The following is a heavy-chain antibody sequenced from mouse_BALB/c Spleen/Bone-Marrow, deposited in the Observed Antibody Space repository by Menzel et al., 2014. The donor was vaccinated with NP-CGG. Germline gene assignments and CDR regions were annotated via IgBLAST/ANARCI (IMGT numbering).Heavy chain of an antibody. CDR3: TRWNYYGSSYDY. J-gene: IGHJ2*01. D-gene: IGHD1-1*01. V-gene: IGHV1-5*01. Sequence: EVKVEESGTVLARPGASVKMSCKASGYTFTSYWMHWVKQRPGQGLEWIGAIYPGNSDTSYNQKFKGKAKLTAVTSTSTAYMELSSLTNEDSAVYYCTRWNYYGSSYDYWGQGTTLTVSS. CDR1: GYTFTSYW. CDR2: IYPGNSDT.